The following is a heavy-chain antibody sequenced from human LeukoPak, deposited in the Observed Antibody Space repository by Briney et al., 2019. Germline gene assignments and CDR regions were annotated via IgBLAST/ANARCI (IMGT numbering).Heavy chain of an antibody. CDR2: INPNSGGT. Sequence: ASVKVSCKASGSTLTSYGISWVGQAPGQGLEWMRWINPNSGGTNYAQKFQGWVTMTRDTSISTAYMELSRLRSDDSAVYYCARGNLVGATLDAFDIWGQGTMVAVSS. CDR3: ARGNLVGATLDAFDI. CDR1: GSTLTSYG. D-gene: IGHD1-26*01. J-gene: IGHJ3*02. V-gene: IGHV1-2*04.